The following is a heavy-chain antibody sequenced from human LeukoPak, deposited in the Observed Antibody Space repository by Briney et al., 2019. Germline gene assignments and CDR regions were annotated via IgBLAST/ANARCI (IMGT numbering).Heavy chain of an antibody. J-gene: IGHJ3*02. Sequence: SETLSLTCTVSGGSISTSRYYWAWIRQPPGKGLEWIGTIYYSGSTYYNPSLKSRVTISVDTSKNQFSLKLSSVTAADTAVYYCARQGRYCSSTSCRPDAFDIWGQGTMVTVSS. CDR2: IYYSGST. CDR3: ARQGRYCSSTSCRPDAFDI. D-gene: IGHD2-2*01. CDR1: GGSISTSRYY. V-gene: IGHV4-39*01.